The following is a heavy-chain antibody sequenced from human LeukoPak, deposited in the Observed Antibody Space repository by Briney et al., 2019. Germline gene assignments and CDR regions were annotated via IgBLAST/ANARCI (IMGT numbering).Heavy chain of an antibody. J-gene: IGHJ4*02. D-gene: IGHD1-26*01. CDR3: ALYSGNYRAFDY. Sequence: GGSLRLSCAASGFTVSNNYMNWVRQAPGKGLEWVSIIYSGGNTYYADSVKGRFTISRDNPKNTLYLQMNSLRVEDTAVYYCALYSGNYRAFDYWGQGTLVTVSS. CDR1: GFTVSNNY. V-gene: IGHV3-53*01. CDR2: IYSGGNT.